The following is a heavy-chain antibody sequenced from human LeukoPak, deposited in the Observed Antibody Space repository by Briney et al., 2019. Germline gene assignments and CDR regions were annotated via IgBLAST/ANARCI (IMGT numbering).Heavy chain of an antibody. D-gene: IGHD6-19*01. J-gene: IGHJ4*02. CDR3: AGELGSSGHGY. CDR1: GFTVSSNY. V-gene: IGHV3-53*01. Sequence: GGSLRLSCAASGFTVSSNYISWVRQARGKGLEWVSTIYRGGSTSYADSVKGRFTISRDNSKNTLYLQMNSLRAEDTAVYYCAGELGSSGHGYWGQGTLVTVSS. CDR2: IYRGGST.